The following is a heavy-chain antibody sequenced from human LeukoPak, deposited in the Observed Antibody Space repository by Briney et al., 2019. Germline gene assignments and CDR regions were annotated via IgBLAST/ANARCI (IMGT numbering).Heavy chain of an antibody. CDR3: AGLERYYDFWSGSYNWFDP. Sequence: MPSETLSLTCTVSGGSISSSSYYWGWIRQPPGKGLEWIGSIYYSGSTYYNPSLKSRVTISVDTSKNQFSLKLSSVTAADTAVYYCAGLERYYDFWSGSYNWFDPWGQGTLVTVSS. D-gene: IGHD3-3*01. CDR1: GGSISSSSYY. V-gene: IGHV4-39*01. CDR2: IYYSGST. J-gene: IGHJ5*02.